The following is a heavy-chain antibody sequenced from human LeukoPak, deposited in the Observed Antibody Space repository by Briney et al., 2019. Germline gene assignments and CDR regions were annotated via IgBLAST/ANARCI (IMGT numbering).Heavy chain of an antibody. J-gene: IGHJ4*02. V-gene: IGHV3-30*04. CDR2: ISYDGSNK. Sequence: GGSLRLSCAASGFTFSSYAMHWVRQAPGKGLEWVAVISYDGSNKYYADSVKGRFTISRDNSKNTLYLQMNSLRAEDTAVYYCARGILSSGYSYGLDYWGQGTLVTVSS. CDR3: ARGILSSGYSYGLDY. CDR1: GFTFSSYA. D-gene: IGHD5-18*01.